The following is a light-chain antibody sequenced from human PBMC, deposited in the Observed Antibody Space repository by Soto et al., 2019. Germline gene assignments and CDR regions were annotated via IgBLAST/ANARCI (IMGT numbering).Light chain of an antibody. CDR1: QGIITY. V-gene: IGKV1-8*01. Sequence: ALRMTQSPSSLSASTGDRVTITCRASQGIITYLAWYQQKPGKAPKLLIYDASTLHSGVPSRFSGSGSGTDFTLTISCLQSEDFATYYCQQYYSYPYTFGRGTKLEIK. CDR3: QQYYSYPYT. J-gene: IGKJ2*01. CDR2: DAS.